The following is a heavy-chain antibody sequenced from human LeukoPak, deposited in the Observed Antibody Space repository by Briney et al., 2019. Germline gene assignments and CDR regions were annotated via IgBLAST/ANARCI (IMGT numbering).Heavy chain of an antibody. D-gene: IGHD2-8*01. Sequence: SQTLSLTCAISGDSVSSNSAAWNWLRQSPSRGLEWLGRTYYRSKWYNDYAVSVKSRIPINPDTSKNQFSPQLNSVTPEDTAVYYCARGSYGLYYYMDVWGKGTTVTVSS. CDR3: ARGSYGLYYYMDV. J-gene: IGHJ6*03. V-gene: IGHV6-1*01. CDR1: GDSVSSNSAA. CDR2: TYYRSKWYN.